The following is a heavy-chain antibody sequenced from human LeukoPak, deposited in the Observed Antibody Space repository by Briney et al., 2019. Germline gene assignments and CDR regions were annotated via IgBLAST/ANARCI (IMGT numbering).Heavy chain of an antibody. V-gene: IGHV3-23*01. CDR3: ARVEGGRGGVPDL. Sequence: PGGSLRLSCAASGFTFSSYGMHWVRQAPGKGLEWVSAFGTTGGSTYYADSVKGRFTISRDNSKNTLYLQMSSLRAEDTAIYYCARVEGGRGGVPDLWGQGTLVTVSS. CDR2: FGTTGGST. CDR1: GFTFSSYG. D-gene: IGHD5-24*01. J-gene: IGHJ5*02.